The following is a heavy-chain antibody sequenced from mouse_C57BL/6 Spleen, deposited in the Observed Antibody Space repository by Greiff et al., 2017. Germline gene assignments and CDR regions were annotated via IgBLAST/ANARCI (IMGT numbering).Heavy chain of an antibody. D-gene: IGHD2-4*01. CDR3: ARGYDYDDAWFAY. J-gene: IGHJ3*01. CDR2: ISDGGSYT. V-gene: IGHV5-4*01. Sequence: EVQVVESGGGLVKPGGSLKLSCAASGFTFSSYAMSWVRQTPEKRLEWVATISDGGSYTYYPDNVKGRFTISRDNAKNNLYLQMSHLKSEDTSMYYCARGYDYDDAWFAYWGQGTLVTVSA. CDR1: GFTFSSYA.